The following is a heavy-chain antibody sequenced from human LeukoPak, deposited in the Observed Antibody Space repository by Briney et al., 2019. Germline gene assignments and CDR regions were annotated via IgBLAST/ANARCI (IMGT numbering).Heavy chain of an antibody. Sequence: PGGSLRLSCAASGFTFSRYSMNWVRQAPGKGLEWVSSISISSNYIYYTDSLKGRFTISRDNAKNSLYLQMNSLRAEDTALYYCARDELLIAAADPTPAWFDPWGQGTLVTVSS. D-gene: IGHD6-13*01. V-gene: IGHV3-21*04. CDR2: ISISSNYI. CDR1: GFTFSRYS. CDR3: ARDELLIAAADPTPAWFDP. J-gene: IGHJ5*02.